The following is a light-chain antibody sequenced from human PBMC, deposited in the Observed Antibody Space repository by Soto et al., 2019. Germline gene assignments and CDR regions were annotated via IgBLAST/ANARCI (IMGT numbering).Light chain of an antibody. V-gene: IGKV1-16*01. Sequence: DIQLTQSPSSLSASVGDRITITCRASQGINKDFAWVQQKPGKAPKSLIYAASSLQSGVPSRFSGSGFGTEFTLAISTLQPEEFATYYCQQYNTYPITFGQGTRLEIK. CDR3: QQYNTYPIT. CDR2: AAS. CDR1: QGINKD. J-gene: IGKJ5*01.